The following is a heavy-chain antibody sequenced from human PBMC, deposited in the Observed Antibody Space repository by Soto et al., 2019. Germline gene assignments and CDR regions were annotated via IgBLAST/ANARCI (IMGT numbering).Heavy chain of an antibody. V-gene: IGHV3-30-3*01. D-gene: IGHD6-19*01. J-gene: IGHJ4*02. CDR3: ARVEAG. Sequence: QVQLVESGGGVVQPGRSLRLSCAASGFTFSSYAMQWVRQAPGKGLEWVAVISYDGSNKYYADSVKGRFTISRDNSKNTLYLQRNSLRAEDTAVYYCARVEAGWGQGTLVTVSS. CDR2: ISYDGSNK. CDR1: GFTFSSYA.